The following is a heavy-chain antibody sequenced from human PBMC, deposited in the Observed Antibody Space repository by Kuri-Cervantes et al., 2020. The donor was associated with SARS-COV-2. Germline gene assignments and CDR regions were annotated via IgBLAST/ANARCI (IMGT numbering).Heavy chain of an antibody. V-gene: IGHV3-20*01. CDR1: GGSFSGYY. J-gene: IGHJ3*02. CDR3: AREGGAGYAFDI. D-gene: IGHD1-26*01. Sequence: ETLSLTCAVYGGSFSGYYWSWIRQPPGKGLEWVSGINWNGGSTGYADSVKGRFTISRDNAKSSLYLQMNSLRAEDTALYHCAREGGAGYAFDIWGQGTMVTGSS. CDR2: INWNGGST.